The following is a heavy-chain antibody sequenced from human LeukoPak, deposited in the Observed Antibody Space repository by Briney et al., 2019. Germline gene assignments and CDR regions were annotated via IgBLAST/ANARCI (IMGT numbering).Heavy chain of an antibody. CDR1: GFTVSSNY. V-gene: IGHV3-66*01. CDR3: AKERNLEIAVAGTIFDY. CDR2: IYSDGST. D-gene: IGHD6-19*01. J-gene: IGHJ4*02. Sequence: GGSLRLSCAASGFTVSSNYMSWVRQAPGKGLVWVSVIYSDGSTYYADSVKGRFTISRDNSKNMIYLEMNSLRAEDTAVYYCAKERNLEIAVAGTIFDYWGQGTLVTVSS.